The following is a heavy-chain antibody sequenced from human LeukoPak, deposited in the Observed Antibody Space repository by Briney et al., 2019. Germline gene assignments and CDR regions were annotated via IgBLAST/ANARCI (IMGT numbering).Heavy chain of an antibody. CDR3: TGGLYTVTAYDY. J-gene: IGHJ4*02. CDR2: INGYGSNT. D-gene: IGHD4-11*01. CDR1: GFTFSTYW. V-gene: IGHV3-74*01. Sequence: GGSLRLSCTASGFTFSTYWMHWVRQAPGKGLVWVSRINGYGSNTVYADSVKGRFTVSRDNAKNTLYLLMNSLRAEDTAVYYCTGGLYTVTAYDYWGQGTLVTVSS.